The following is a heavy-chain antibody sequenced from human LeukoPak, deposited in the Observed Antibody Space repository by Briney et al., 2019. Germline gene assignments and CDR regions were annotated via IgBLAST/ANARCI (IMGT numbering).Heavy chain of an antibody. D-gene: IGHD3-10*01. J-gene: IGHJ4*02. Sequence: GGSLRLSCAASGFTFSSSWMSWVRQAPGKGLEWVANINQDGSEKYYADSAQGRFTIFRDSAKNSLYLQMNSLRAEDTAVYYCAREYFYGSGSYYNGYWGQGALVTVSS. CDR3: AREYFYGSGSYYNGY. CDR1: GFTFSSSW. CDR2: INQDGSEK. V-gene: IGHV3-7*04.